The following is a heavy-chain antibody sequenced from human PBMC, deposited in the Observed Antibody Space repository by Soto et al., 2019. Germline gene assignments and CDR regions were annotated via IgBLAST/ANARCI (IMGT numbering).Heavy chain of an antibody. D-gene: IGHD2-15*01. Sequence: QVQLVESGGGVVQPGRSLRLSCAASGFTFSSYGMHWVRQAPGKGLEWVAVIWYDGSNKYYADSVKGRFTISRDNSKNTLYLQMNSLRAEDRAVYYCARDRGFVFRYYFDYWGQGTLVTVSS. CDR3: ARDRGFVFRYYFDY. CDR1: GFTFSSYG. J-gene: IGHJ4*02. CDR2: IWYDGSNK. V-gene: IGHV3-33*01.